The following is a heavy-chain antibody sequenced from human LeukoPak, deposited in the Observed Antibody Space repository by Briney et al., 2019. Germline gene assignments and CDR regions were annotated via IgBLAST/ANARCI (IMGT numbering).Heavy chain of an antibody. D-gene: IGHD6-6*01. CDR3: ARDRRSIIAARPRNWFDP. V-gene: IGHV4-34*01. CDR1: GWSFSGYY. Sequence: SETLSLTCAVYGWSFSGYYWSWIRQPPGKGLEWIGEINHSGSTNYNPSLKSRVTISVDTSKNQFSLKLSSVTAADTAVYYCARDRRSIIAARPRNWFDPWGQGTLVTASS. CDR2: INHSGST. J-gene: IGHJ5*02.